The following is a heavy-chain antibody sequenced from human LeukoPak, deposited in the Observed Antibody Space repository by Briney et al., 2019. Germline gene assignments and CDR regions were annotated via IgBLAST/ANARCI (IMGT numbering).Heavy chain of an antibody. CDR3: ARSSGVNWYFDL. CDR2: IYYSGST. CDR1: GGSISSYY. V-gene: IGHV4-59*01. J-gene: IGHJ2*01. D-gene: IGHD2-8*01. Sequence: SETLSLTCTLSGGSISSYYWSWIRQPPGKGLEWIGYIYYSGSTNYNPSLKSRVTISVDTSKNQFSLKLSSVTAADTAVYYCARSSGVNWYFDLWGRGTLVTVSS.